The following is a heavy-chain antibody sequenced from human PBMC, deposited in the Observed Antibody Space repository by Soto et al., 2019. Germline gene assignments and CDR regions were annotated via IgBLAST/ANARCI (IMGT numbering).Heavy chain of an antibody. CDR1: GYTLTELS. Sequence: QVQLVQSGAEVKKPGASVKVSCKVSGYTLTELSMHWVRQAPGKGLEWMGGFDPEDGETIYAQKFQGRVTMTEDTSTDTAYMELSSLRSEDTAVYYCATAQRRVVVAATRDCWFDPWGQGTLVTVSS. D-gene: IGHD2-15*01. J-gene: IGHJ5*02. CDR3: ATAQRRVVVAATRDCWFDP. V-gene: IGHV1-24*01. CDR2: FDPEDGET.